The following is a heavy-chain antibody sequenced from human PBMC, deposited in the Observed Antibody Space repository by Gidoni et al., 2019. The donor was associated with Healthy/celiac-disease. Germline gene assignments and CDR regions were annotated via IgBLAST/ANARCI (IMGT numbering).Heavy chain of an antibody. CDR1: GCTFDDYA. CDR2: ISCNSCSI. D-gene: IGHD1-26*01. J-gene: IGHJ4*02. CDR3: AKDIGSSGSYYADYFDY. V-gene: IGHV3-9*01. Sequence: EVQLVESGGGLVQPGRSLRLSCAASGCTFDDYAMHWVRQAPGRDLGLVSGISCNSCSIGYADSVKGRFTISRDNAKNSLYLQMNSLRAKDTALYYYAKDIGSSGSYYADYFDYWGQGTLVTVSS.